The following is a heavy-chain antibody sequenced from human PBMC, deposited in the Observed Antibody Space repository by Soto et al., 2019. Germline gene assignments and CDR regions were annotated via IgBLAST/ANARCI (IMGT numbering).Heavy chain of an antibody. CDR3: ARVPVAVAATEDYYGLDV. CDR2: IFPNGNT. V-gene: IGHV4-4*07. J-gene: IGHJ6*02. CDR1: RGYVNTFH. Sequence: SETLSLTCTVSRGYVNTFHWSWVRQPAGKGLEWIGRIFPNGNTDYSPSLKSRVTLSVDTSKNQVSLRLISVTAADTAVYFCARVPVAVAATEDYYGLDVWGQGTTVTVSS. D-gene: IGHD2-15*01.